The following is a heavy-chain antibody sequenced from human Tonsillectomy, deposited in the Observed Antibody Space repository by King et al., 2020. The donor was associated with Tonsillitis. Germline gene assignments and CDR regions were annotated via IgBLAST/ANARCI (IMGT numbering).Heavy chain of an antibody. J-gene: IGHJ6*03. CDR1: GFTVSSNY. Sequence: VQLVETGGGLIQPGGSLRLSCAASGFTVSSNYMSWVRQAPGKGLEWVSIIYSGGSTYYADSVKGRFTISRDNSKNTLYLQINSLRDEDTAVYYCTRVGATTVTTWGYMDVWGKGTTVTVSS. D-gene: IGHD4-11*01. V-gene: IGHV3-53*02. CDR2: IYSGGST. CDR3: TRVGATTVTTWGYMDV.